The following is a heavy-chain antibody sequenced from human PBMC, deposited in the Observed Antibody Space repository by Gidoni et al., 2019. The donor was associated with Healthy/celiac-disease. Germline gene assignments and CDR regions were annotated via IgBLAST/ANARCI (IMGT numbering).Heavy chain of an antibody. D-gene: IGHD2-15*01. J-gene: IGHJ6*02. Sequence: EVQLVEAGGGLVKPGGSLGLSCAASGFTFSNAWLSWVRQAPGKGLGWVGRIKSKTDGGTTDYAAPVKGRFTSSRDDSKNTLFLQMNSLKTEDTAVYYCTTVTSLLLVGLDYYYGMDVWGQGTTVTVSS. CDR3: TTVTSLLLVGLDYYYGMDV. V-gene: IGHV3-15*01. CDR1: GFTFSNAW. CDR2: IKSKTDGGTT.